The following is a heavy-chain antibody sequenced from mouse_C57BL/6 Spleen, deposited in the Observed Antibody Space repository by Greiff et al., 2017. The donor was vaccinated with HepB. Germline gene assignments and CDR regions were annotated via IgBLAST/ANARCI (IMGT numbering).Heavy chain of an antibody. J-gene: IGHJ4*01. CDR3: ARTAMITTLMDY. CDR1: GYTFTDYA. V-gene: IGHV1-67*01. CDR2: ISTYYGDA. Sequence: VKLMESGPELVRPGVSVKISCKGSGYTFTDYAMHWVKQSHAKSLEWIGVISTYYGDASYNQKFKDKATMTVDKSSSTAYMELARLTSEDSAVYYCARTAMITTLMDYWGQGTSVTVSS. D-gene: IGHD2-4*01.